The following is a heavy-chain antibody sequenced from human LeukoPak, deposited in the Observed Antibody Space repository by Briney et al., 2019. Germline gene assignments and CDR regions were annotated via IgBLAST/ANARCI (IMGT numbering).Heavy chain of an antibody. CDR1: GFNFGSYS. D-gene: IGHD3-16*01. CDR3: AWKSALGNYPLDY. CDR2: ISADSATT. J-gene: IGHJ4*02. V-gene: IGHV3-23*01. Sequence: PGGSLRLSCAASGFNFGSYSMTWVRQAPGKGLEWVSVISADSATTFYADSVKGRFTISRDNAKNTVFLQMSSLRAEDTALYYCAWKSALGNYPLDYWGQGTLVTVSS.